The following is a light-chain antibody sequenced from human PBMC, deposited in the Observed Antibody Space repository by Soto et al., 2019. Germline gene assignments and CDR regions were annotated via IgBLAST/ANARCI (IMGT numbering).Light chain of an antibody. J-gene: IGKJ2*01. CDR1: QSVSSSY. V-gene: IGKV3-20*01. CDR3: RQYGSSPPYT. Sequence: EIVLTQSPGTLSLSPGERATLSCRASQSVSSSYLAWYQHKPGQAPRLLIYGASNRATGIPDRFSGSGSGTVFTLTTSRLVPEDYAVYYCRQYGSSPPYTFGRGTKLEIK. CDR2: GAS.